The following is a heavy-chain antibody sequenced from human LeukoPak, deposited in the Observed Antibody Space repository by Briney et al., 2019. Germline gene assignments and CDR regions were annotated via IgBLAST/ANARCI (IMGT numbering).Heavy chain of an antibody. CDR1: GSTFSSYA. V-gene: IGHV3-23*01. CDR2: ISGSGGST. CDR3: AKGKDASSGWYFLY. J-gene: IGHJ4*02. Sequence: GGSLSLSCAAAGSTFSSYAMSCVRQAPGKGLEWVPAISGSGGSTYYSDSVRGSFTIARDNSKNTLNLQMTTLTDTAAAVYYCAKGKDASSGWYFLYWGEGALVTVSS. D-gene: IGHD6-19*01.